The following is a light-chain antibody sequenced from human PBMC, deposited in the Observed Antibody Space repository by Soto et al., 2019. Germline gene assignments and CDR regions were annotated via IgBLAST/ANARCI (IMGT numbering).Light chain of an antibody. J-gene: IGLJ1*01. CDR2: EGS. CDR1: SSDVGSSNL. V-gene: IGLV2-23*01. CDR3: CSFAGRSAFYV. Sequence: QSALTQPASVSGSPGQSITISCTGTSSDVGSSNLVSWYQQAPGKAPKLIIYEGSRRPSGVSGRFSGSKSGTTASLTISGLHAEDEADYYCCSFAGRSAFYVFGTGTKLTVL.